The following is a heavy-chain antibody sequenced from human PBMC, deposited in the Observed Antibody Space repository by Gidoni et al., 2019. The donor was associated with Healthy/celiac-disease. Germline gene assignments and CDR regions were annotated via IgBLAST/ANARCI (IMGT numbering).Heavy chain of an antibody. V-gene: IGHV1-69*01. CDR3: ARDYGGGDGYNFDY. CDR2: IIPSFGTA. D-gene: IGHD2-21*01. Sequence: QVQLVQSGAEVKKHGSSVKVSCKASGVTFRSYAISWVRQAPGQGLEWMGWIIPSFGTANYAQKFQGRVTITADESTSTAYMELSSLRSEDTAVYYCARDYGGGDGYNFDYWGQGTLVTVSS. J-gene: IGHJ4*02. CDR1: GVTFRSYA.